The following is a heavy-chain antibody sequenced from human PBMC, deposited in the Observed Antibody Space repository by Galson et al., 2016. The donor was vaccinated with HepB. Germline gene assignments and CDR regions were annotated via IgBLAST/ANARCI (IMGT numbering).Heavy chain of an antibody. CDR3: ARDTTMVRGGIFYYYYGMDV. D-gene: IGHD3-10*01. Sequence: SLRLSCAASGFTFSSYAMHWVRQAPGKGLEWVAVISYNGSNKYFTDSVKGRFTISRDNSKNTLFLQMNSLRAEDTAVYYCARDTTMVRGGIFYYYYGMDVWGQGTTVTVSS. CDR2: ISYNGSNK. CDR1: GFTFSSYA. V-gene: IGHV3-30*04. J-gene: IGHJ6*02.